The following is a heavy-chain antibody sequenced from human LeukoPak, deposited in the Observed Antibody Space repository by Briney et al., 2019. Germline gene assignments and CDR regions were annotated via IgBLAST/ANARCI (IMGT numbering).Heavy chain of an antibody. D-gene: IGHD3-3*01. Sequence: GGSLRLSCAASGFTFSNYSMNWVRQAPGKGLEWVSSISSLSNYIYYADSVKGRFTISRDNAKNSLYLQMNSLRAEDTAIYYCARLKIYGVIRGFDYWGQGTLVTVSS. J-gene: IGHJ4*02. V-gene: IGHV3-21*01. CDR3: ARLKIYGVIRGFDY. CDR2: ISSLSNYI. CDR1: GFTFSNYS.